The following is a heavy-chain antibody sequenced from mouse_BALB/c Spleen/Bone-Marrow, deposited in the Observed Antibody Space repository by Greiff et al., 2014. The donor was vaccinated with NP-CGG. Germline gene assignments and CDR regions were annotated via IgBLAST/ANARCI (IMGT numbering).Heavy chain of an antibody. D-gene: IGHD1-2*01. V-gene: IGHV2-9*02. CDR1: GLSLTSYG. Sequence: VKLQESGPGLVAPSQTLSITCTVSGLSLTSYGVHWVRQSPGKGLEWLGVIWAGGSTNYNSALMSRLSISKDNSKSQVFLKMNSLQTDDTAMYYCARYYYGFLDYWGQGTTLTVSS. J-gene: IGHJ2*01. CDR3: ARYYYGFLDY. CDR2: IWAGGST.